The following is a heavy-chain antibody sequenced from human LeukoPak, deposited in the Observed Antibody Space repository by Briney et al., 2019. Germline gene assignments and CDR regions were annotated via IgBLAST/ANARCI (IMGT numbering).Heavy chain of an antibody. Sequence: GGSLRLSCAASGFSISSHGMSWVRQAPGKGLEWVSFISGSSGSTNYADSVKGRFTMSRDTSKNTLYLEMNSLRDDDTAAYYCAKGRGSTSIYEYWGQGTLVTVSS. J-gene: IGHJ4*02. CDR3: AKGRGSTSIYEY. D-gene: IGHD2-2*01. V-gene: IGHV3-23*01. CDR1: GFSISSHG. CDR2: ISGSSGST.